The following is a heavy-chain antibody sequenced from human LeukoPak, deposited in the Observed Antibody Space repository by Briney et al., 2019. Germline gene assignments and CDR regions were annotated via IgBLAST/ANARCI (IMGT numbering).Heavy chain of an antibody. V-gene: IGHV1-69-2*01. CDR2: VDPEDGET. D-gene: IGHD6-13*01. J-gene: IGHJ6*03. Sequence: ASVKVFCKVSGYTFTDYYMHWVQQAPGKGLEWMGLVDPEDGETIYAEKFQGRVTITADTSTDTAYMELSSLRSEDTAVYYCATGLVRRGYYYYYMDVWGKGTTVTVSS. CDR3: ATGLVRRGYYYYYMDV. CDR1: GYTFTDYY.